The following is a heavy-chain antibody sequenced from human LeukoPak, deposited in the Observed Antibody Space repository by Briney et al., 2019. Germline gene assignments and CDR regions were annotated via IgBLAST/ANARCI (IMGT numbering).Heavy chain of an antibody. V-gene: IGHV4-59*08. CDR1: GGSLNTYY. CDR3: ARHGQQWLVRVGFDL. CDR2: IYYSGST. Sequence: PSETLSPTCTVSGGSLNTYYWSWIRQPPGKGLEWIGYIYYSGSTDYNSSLKSRVSISVDTSKNQFSLKLSSVTAADTAVYYCARHGQQWLVRVGFDLWGRGTLVTVSS. J-gene: IGHJ2*01. D-gene: IGHD6-19*01.